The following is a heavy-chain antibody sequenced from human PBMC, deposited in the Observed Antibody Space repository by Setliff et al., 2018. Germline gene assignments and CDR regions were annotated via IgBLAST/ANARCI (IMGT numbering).Heavy chain of an antibody. Sequence: PGGSLRLSCAASGFTFSSYSMNWVRQAPGKGLEWVSYISSSSSTIYYADSVKGRFTISRDNAKNSLYLQMNSLRAEGTAVYYCARDGGGPYYYDSSGYRAAFDIWGQGTMVTVS. V-gene: IGHV3-48*01. CDR3: ARDGGGPYYYDSSGYRAAFDI. CDR2: ISSSSSTI. J-gene: IGHJ3*02. CDR1: GFTFSSYS. D-gene: IGHD3-22*01.